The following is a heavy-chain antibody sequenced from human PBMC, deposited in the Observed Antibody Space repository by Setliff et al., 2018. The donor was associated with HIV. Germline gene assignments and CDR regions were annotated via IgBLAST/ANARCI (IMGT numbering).Heavy chain of an antibody. CDR3: AGGRQRFFGWYYAFWLDP. D-gene: IGHD3-16*01. CDR2: INHSGSS. J-gene: IGHJ5*01. Sequence: PSETLSLTCAVYGESFNAYYWSWIRQTPGKGLEWIGEINHSGSSDFNPSLKSRVTISMDTSKNQISLNLRSVTAADTAVYYCAGGRQRFFGWYYAFWLDPWGQGIQVTVSS. V-gene: IGHV4-34*01. CDR1: GESFNAYY.